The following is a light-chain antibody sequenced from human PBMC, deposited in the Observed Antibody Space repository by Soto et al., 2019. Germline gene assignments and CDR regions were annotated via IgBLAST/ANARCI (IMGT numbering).Light chain of an antibody. CDR1: QSVSSY. V-gene: IGKV3-11*01. Sequence: EIVLTQSPATLSLSPGERATLSCRASQSVSSYLAWYQQKPGQAPRLLIYDASNRATGIPARFSGSGSGTAFTLTISSLGPEDFAVYYCHHRELPFGGGTKVEIK. CDR3: HHRELP. J-gene: IGKJ4*01. CDR2: DAS.